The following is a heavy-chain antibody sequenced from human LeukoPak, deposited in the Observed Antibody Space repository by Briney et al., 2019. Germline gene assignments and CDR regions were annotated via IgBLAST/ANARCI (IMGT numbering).Heavy chain of an antibody. V-gene: IGHV4-30-2*01. Sequence: SQTLSLTCAVSGGSISSGGYSWSWIRQPPGKGLEWIGYIYHSGSTYYNPSLKSRVTISVDRSKNQFSLKLSSVTAADTAVYCCARDYGDYGNWFVPWGQGTLVTVSS. CDR3: ARDYGDYGNWFVP. D-gene: IGHD4-17*01. CDR1: GGSISSGGYS. CDR2: IYHSGST. J-gene: IGHJ5*02.